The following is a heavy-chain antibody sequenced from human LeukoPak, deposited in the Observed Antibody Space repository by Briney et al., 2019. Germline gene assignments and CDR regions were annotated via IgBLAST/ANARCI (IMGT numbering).Heavy chain of an antibody. Sequence: SETLSLTCTVSGASISGSGYYWGWIRQPPGKGLEWIGSIYSSGSTYYNASLQSRVTISIDTSKNQFSLKLSSVTAADTAVYYCARSWNWIWAVEYWGQGTLVTVSS. CDR1: GASISGSGYY. D-gene: IGHD1-1*01. CDR2: IYSSGST. J-gene: IGHJ4*02. V-gene: IGHV4-39*07. CDR3: ARSWNWIWAVEY.